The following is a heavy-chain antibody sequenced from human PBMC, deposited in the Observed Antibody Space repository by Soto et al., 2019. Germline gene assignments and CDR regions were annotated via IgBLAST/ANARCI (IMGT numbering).Heavy chain of an antibody. V-gene: IGHV1-69*06. CDR2: TIPVFNTA. CDR1: GGTLSDHG. CDR3: ARGVYGSGNYYTGPSAFDI. J-gene: IGHJ3*02. D-gene: IGHD3-10*01. Sequence: QVQLEQSGAEVKKPGSSVKISCKASGGTLSDHGVSWLRQAPGQGLEWVGGTIPVFNTANYAPKFQGRVTIAADKSTNIAYMELDSLRSDDTAFYYCARGVYGSGNYYTGPSAFDIWGQGTLVSVSS.